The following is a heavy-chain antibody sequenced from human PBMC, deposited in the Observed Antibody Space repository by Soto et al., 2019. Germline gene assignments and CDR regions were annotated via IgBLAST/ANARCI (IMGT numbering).Heavy chain of an antibody. V-gene: IGHV4-34*01. CDR3: ARGRGSGSYYPYYYYYYMDV. Sequence: SETLSLTCAVYGGSFSGYYWSWIRQPPGKGLEWIGEINHSGSTNCNPSLKSRVTISVDTSKNQFSLKLSSVTAADTAVYYCARGRGSGSYYPYYYYYYMDVWGKGTTVTVSS. D-gene: IGHD3-10*01. CDR2: INHSGST. CDR1: GGSFSGYY. J-gene: IGHJ6*03.